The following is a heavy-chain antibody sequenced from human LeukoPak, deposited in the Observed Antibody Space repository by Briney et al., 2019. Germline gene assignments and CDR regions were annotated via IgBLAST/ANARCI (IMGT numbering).Heavy chain of an antibody. V-gene: IGHV3-66*01. Sequence: GGSLRLSCAASGFTVSSNYMSWVRQAPGKGLEWVSVIYSGGSTYYADSVKGRFTISRDNSKNTLYLQMNSLRAEDTAVYYCARGAGGLWQWLVLDYWGQGTLVTVSS. D-gene: IGHD6-19*01. CDR2: IYSGGST. J-gene: IGHJ4*02. CDR1: GFTVSSNY. CDR3: ARGAGGLWQWLVLDY.